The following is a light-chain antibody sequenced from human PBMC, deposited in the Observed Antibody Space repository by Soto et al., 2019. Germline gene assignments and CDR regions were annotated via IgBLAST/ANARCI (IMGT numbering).Light chain of an antibody. Sequence: QSALTQPRSVSGSPGQSVTISCTGTSSDVGGYNYVSWYQQHPGKAPKLMIYDVSKRPSGVPDRFSGSKSGNTASLTISGLQAEDEADYYCCSYAGSYTSYVFGTGTQLTDL. J-gene: IGLJ1*01. CDR2: DVS. CDR3: CSYAGSYTSYV. CDR1: SSDVGGYNY. V-gene: IGLV2-11*01.